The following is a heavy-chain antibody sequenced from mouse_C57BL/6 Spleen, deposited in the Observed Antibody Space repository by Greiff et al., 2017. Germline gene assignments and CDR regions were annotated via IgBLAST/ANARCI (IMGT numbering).Heavy chain of an antibody. V-gene: IGHV1-54*01. J-gene: IGHJ3*01. Sequence: VKLQQSGAELVRPGTSVKVSCKASGYAFTNYLIEWVKQRPGQGLEWIGVINPGSGGTNYNEKFKGKATLTADKSSSTAYMQLSSLTSEDSAVYFCASYDYDGAYWGQGTLVTVSA. CDR2: INPGSGGT. D-gene: IGHD2-4*01. CDR3: ASYDYDGAY. CDR1: GYAFTNYL.